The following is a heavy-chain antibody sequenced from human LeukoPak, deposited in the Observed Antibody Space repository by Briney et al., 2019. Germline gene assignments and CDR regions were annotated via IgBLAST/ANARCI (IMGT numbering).Heavy chain of an antibody. CDR2: ICGGGDNT. Sequence: GGSLRLFCAVSGFPSSVFAVRCLRAARGRGLVWVSTICGGGDNTYFADSVKGRFTISRDNYKSTLFLQMVSLRAEGTAVYYCAKFEGALLGNYYMDVWGKGTTVTVSS. CDR1: GFPSSVFA. J-gene: IGHJ6*03. CDR3: AKFEGALLGNYYMDV. V-gene: IGHV3-23*01.